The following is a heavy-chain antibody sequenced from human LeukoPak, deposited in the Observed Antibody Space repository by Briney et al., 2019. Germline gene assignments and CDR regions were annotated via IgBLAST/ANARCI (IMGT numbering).Heavy chain of an antibody. CDR1: GYTFTSYG. V-gene: IGHV1-18*01. CDR2: ISAYNGNT. CDR3: ARETMGDGYGAYAPPHYYAY. J-gene: IGHJ4*02. D-gene: IGHD5-24*01. Sequence: ASVKVSCKASGYTFTSYGISWVRQAPGQGLEWMGWISAYNGNTNYAQKLQGRVTMTTDTSTSTAYMELRSLRSDDTAVYYCARETMGDGYGAYAPPHYYAYWGPGTLATVCS.